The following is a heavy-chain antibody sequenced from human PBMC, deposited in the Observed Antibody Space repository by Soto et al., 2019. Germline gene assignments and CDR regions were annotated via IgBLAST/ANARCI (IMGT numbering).Heavy chain of an antibody. J-gene: IGHJ6*02. Sequence: IVSNAWMNWFRQAPGKGLEWVGRIKSKTDGGTTDYAAPVKGRFTISRDDSKNTLYLQMNSLKTEDTAVYYCTTDFVRYCSGGSCYFYYYGMDVWGQGTTVTVSS. CDR3: TTDFVRYCSGGSCYFYYYGMDV. CDR1: IVSNAW. V-gene: IGHV3-15*07. D-gene: IGHD2-15*01. CDR2: IKSKTDGGTT.